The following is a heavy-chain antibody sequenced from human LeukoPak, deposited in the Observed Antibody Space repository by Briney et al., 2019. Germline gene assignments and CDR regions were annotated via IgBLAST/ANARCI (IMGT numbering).Heavy chain of an antibody. CDR1: GGSISSYY. CDR2: IYTSGST. V-gene: IGHV4-4*09. Sequence: SETLSLTCTVSGGSISSYYWSWIRQPPGKGLEWIGYIYTSGSTNYNPSLKSRVTISVDTSKNQFSLKLSSVTAADTAVYYCAKLYSSSPGRFGFDHWGQGTLVTVSS. CDR3: AKLYSSSPGRFGFDH. J-gene: IGHJ5*02. D-gene: IGHD6-6*01.